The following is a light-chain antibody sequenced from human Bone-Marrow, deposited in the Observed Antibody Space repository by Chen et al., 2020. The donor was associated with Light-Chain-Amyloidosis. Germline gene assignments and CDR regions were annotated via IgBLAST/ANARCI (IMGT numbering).Light chain of an antibody. CDR1: NIGSTS. CDR3: QVWDRSSDRPV. CDR2: DDS. Sequence: SYVLTQPSSGSVAPGQTDTLACGGNNIGSTSVHWYQQTPGQAPLLVVYDDSDRPSGIPERLSGSNSGNTATLTISRVEAGDEADYYCQVWDRSSDRPVFGGGTKLTVL. V-gene: IGLV3-21*02. J-gene: IGLJ3*02.